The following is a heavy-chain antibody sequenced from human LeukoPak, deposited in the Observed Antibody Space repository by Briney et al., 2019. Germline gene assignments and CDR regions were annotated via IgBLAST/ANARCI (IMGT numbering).Heavy chain of an antibody. J-gene: IGHJ5*02. Sequence: SSETLSLTCTVSGGSISSYYWSWIRQPPGKGLEWIGYIYYSGSTNYNPSLKSRVTISVDTSKNQFPLKLSSVTAAETAVYYCAVAAAGTLFDPWGQGTLVTVSS. CDR3: AVAAAGTLFDP. CDR1: GGSISSYY. V-gene: IGHV4-59*01. CDR2: IYYSGST. D-gene: IGHD6-13*01.